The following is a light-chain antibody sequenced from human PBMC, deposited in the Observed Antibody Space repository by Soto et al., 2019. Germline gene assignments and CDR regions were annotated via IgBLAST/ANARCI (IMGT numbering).Light chain of an antibody. Sequence: QSALTQPASVSGSPGQSITISCTGTISDIGGHNLVSWYQQYPGKAPKLIMYEVSARPSGVSDRLSGSRSGNTASLTISGLQAEDEADYYCSSYTASTTYVFGTGTKVTVL. J-gene: IGLJ1*01. CDR1: ISDIGGHNL. CDR3: SSYTASTTYV. CDR2: EVS. V-gene: IGLV2-14*01.